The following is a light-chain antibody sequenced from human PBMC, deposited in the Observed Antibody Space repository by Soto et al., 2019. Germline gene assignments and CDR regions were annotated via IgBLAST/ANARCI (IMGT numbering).Light chain of an antibody. J-gene: IGLJ2*01. CDR3: SSYTIVSTLVV. CDR1: SSYVGGYYY. Sequence: QSALTQPSSVSGSSGQSITISCTGNSSYVGGYYYVSWYQQHPGRAPKLLIYEVPNRPSGVSSRFSGSKSGNTASLTISGLQADDEAVYYCSSYTIVSTLVVFGGGTKLTVL. CDR2: EVP. V-gene: IGLV2-14*01.